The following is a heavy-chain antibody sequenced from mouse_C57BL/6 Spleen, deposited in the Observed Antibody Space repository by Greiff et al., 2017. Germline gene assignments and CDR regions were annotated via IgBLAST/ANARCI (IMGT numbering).Heavy chain of an antibody. CDR3: ARNWGITAYFDV. Sequence: VKLVESGPGLVQPSQCLSITCTVSGFSFTSYGVHWVRQSPGKGPEWLGVIWSGGSKDYNAAIISRLGISKDNSKRQVFFKMNSLQADDTAIYYCARNWGITAYFDVWGTGTTVTVSS. J-gene: IGHJ1*03. CDR2: IWSGGSK. V-gene: IGHV2-2*01. CDR1: GFSFTSYG. D-gene: IGHD2-4*01.